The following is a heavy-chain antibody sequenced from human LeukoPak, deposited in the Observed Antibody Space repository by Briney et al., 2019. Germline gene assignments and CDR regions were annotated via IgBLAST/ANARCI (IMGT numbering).Heavy chain of an antibody. V-gene: IGHV3-21*01. CDR1: GFTFSSYS. Sequence: GGSLRLSCAASGFTFSSYSMNWVRQAPGKGLEWVSSISSSSSYIYYADSVKGRFTISRDNAKNSLHLQMNSLRAEDTAVYYCARDFGRAYAFDIWGQGTMVTVSS. D-gene: IGHD3-10*01. J-gene: IGHJ3*02. CDR2: ISSSSSYI. CDR3: ARDFGRAYAFDI.